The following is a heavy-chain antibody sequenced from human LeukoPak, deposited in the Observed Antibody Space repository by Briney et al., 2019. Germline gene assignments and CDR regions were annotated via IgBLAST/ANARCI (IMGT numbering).Heavy chain of an antibody. D-gene: IGHD4-17*01. CDR3: ARLRDGGTDYGYNYYMDV. CDR1: GFTFSDYY. Sequence: PGGSLRLSCAASGFTFSDYYMSWIRQAPGKGLEWVSYISTSGSTIYYADSVKGRFTISRDNAKNSLYLQMNSLRDEDTAVYYCARLRDGGTDYGYNYYMDVWGKGTTVTISS. J-gene: IGHJ6*03. V-gene: IGHV3-11*01. CDR2: ISTSGSTI.